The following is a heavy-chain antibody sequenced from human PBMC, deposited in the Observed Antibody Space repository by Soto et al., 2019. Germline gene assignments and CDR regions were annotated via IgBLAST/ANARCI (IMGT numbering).Heavy chain of an antibody. CDR3: ARATIYCSGGSCYSDYYYMDV. J-gene: IGHJ6*03. CDR2: TRNKANSYTT. CDR1: GFTFSDHY. D-gene: IGHD2-15*01. Sequence: GGSLRLSCAASGFTFSDHYMDWVRQAPGKGLEWVGRTRNKANSYTTEYAASVKGRFTISRDDSKNSLYLQMNSLKTEDTAVYYCARATIYCSGGSCYSDYYYMDVWGKGTTVTVSS. V-gene: IGHV3-72*01.